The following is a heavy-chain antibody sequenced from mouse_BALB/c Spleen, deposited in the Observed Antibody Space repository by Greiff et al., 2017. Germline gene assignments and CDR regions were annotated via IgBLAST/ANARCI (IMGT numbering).Heavy chain of an antibody. J-gene: IGHJ4*01. CDR1: GFTFSSFG. V-gene: IGHV5-17*02. CDR2: ISSGSSTI. Sequence: EVQLVESGGGLVQPGGSRKLSCAASGFTFSSFGMHWVRQAPEKGLEWVAYISSGSSTIYYADTVKGRFTISRDNPKNTLFLQMTSLRSEDTAMYYCARGGGNFYAMDYWGQGTSVTVSS. CDR3: ARGGGNFYAMDY. D-gene: IGHD2-1*01.